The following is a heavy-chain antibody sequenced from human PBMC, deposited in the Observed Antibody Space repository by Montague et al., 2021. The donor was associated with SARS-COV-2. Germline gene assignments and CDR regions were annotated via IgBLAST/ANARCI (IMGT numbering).Heavy chain of an antibody. Sequence: SLRLSCAASGFTFRNCAMIWVRQAPGKGLEWVSGISGSADITYYADSVKGRFTISRDNSKNTLYLQMSSLRAGDTAVYYCAKDREVATGGLYYFDYWGQGTLVTVSS. CDR3: AKDREVATGGLYYFDY. V-gene: IGHV3-23*01. J-gene: IGHJ4*02. D-gene: IGHD5-24*01. CDR1: GFTFRNCA. CDR2: ISGSADIT.